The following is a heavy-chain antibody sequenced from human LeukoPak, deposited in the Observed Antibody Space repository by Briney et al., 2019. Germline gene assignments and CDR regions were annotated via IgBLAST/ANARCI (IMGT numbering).Heavy chain of an antibody. CDR2: INPNSGGT. J-gene: IGHJ4*02. CDR1: GYSFTGYY. D-gene: IGHD2-2*01. CDR3: ARGPAVYCSSTSCPEKAFPTDY. Sequence: ASVKVSCKASGYSFTGYYMHWVRQAPGQGLEWMGWINPNSGGTNYAQKFQGRVTMTRDTSISTAYMELSRLRSDDTAVYYCARGPAVYCSSTSCPEKAFPTDYWGQGTLVTVSS. V-gene: IGHV1-2*02.